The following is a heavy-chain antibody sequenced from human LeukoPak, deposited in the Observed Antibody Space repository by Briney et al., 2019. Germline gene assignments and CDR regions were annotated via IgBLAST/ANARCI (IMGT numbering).Heavy chain of an antibody. Sequence: ETGGSLRLSCAASGFTVSTNYMGWVRQAPGKGLEWVSVIYSGGSTHYADSVKGRFIISRDNSKNTLYLRMNSLSVEDTAVYYCARGRDSGYEFGYWGQGSLVTVSS. V-gene: IGHV3-66*01. D-gene: IGHD5-12*01. CDR1: GFTVSTNY. CDR2: IYSGGST. CDR3: ARGRDSGYEFGY. J-gene: IGHJ4*02.